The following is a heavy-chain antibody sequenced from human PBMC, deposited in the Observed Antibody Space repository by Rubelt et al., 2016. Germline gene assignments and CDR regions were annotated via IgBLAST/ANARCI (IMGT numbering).Heavy chain of an antibody. D-gene: IGHD3-9*01. CDR2: IWYDGSNK. V-gene: IGHV3-33*01. Sequence: GFTFSSYGMHWVRQAPGKGLEWVAVIWYDGSNKYYADSVKGRITISRDNSKNTVYSQMNSLRAEDTAVYYCARDKYVDWQNPVTDLWGQGTLVTVSS. J-gene: IGHJ5*02. CDR3: ARDKYVDWQNPVTDL. CDR1: GFTFSSYG.